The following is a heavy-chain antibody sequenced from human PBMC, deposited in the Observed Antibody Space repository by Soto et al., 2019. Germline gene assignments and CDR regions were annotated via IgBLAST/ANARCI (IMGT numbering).Heavy chain of an antibody. D-gene: IGHD5-18*01. CDR1: GGSISSSSYY. CDR2: IYYSGST. CDR3: ARPKGYSYGPVDY. V-gene: IGHV4-39*01. Sequence: SETLSLTCTVSGGSISSSSYYWGWIRQPPGKGLEWIGSIYYSGSTYYNPSLKSRVTISVDTSKNQFSLKLSSVTAADTAVYYCARPKGYSYGPVDYWGQGTLVTSPQ. J-gene: IGHJ4*02.